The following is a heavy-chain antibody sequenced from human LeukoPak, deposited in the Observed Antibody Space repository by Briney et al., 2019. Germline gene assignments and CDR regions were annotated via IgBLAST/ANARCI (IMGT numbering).Heavy chain of an antibody. J-gene: IGHJ3*02. CDR2: ISYDGSNK. V-gene: IGHV3-30-3*01. D-gene: IGHD1-26*01. CDR3: ARIGRSGGAAFDI. Sequence: GGSLRLSCAASGFTFSSYAMHWVRQAPGKGLEWVAVISYDGSNKYYADSVKGRFTISRDNSKNTLYLQMNSLRAEDTAVYYCARIGRSGGAAFDIWGQGTMVTVSS. CDR1: GFTFSSYA.